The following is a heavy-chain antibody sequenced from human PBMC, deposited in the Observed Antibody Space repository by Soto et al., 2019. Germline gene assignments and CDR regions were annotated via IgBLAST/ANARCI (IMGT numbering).Heavy chain of an antibody. CDR3: ARCGGSCEFPYYYCYMDG. Sequence: GASLKVSCKASGYPFTSYAIHWVRQAPGQRLEWMGWINAGNGNTKYSQKFQGRVTITRDTAASTAYMELSSLRSEDTAVYYCARCGGSCEFPYYYCYMDGWGKGTTVTVSS. CDR2: INAGNGNT. CDR1: GYPFTSYA. D-gene: IGHD2-15*01. V-gene: IGHV1-3*01. J-gene: IGHJ6*03.